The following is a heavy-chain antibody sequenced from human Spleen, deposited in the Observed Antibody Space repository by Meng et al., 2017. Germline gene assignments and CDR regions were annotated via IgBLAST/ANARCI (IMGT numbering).Heavy chain of an antibody. J-gene: IGHJ4*02. V-gene: IGHV1-69*01. CDR1: GFTFSSYA. Sequence: KISCAASGFTFSSYAISWVRQAPGQGLEWMGGIIPIFGTANYAQKFQGRVTITADESTSIAYMELSSLRSEDTAVYYCARVCSGWYYFDYWGQGTLVTVSS. CDR2: IIPIFGTA. D-gene: IGHD6-19*01. CDR3: ARVCSGWYYFDY.